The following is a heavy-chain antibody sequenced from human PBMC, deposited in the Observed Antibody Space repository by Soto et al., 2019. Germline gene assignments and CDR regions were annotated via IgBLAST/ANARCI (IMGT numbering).Heavy chain of an antibody. CDR2: INPNSGGT. D-gene: IGHD6-13*01. CDR1: GYTFTGYY. Sequence: ASVKVSCKASGYTFTGYYMHWVRQAPGQGLEWMGWINPNSGGTNYAQKFQGWVTMTRDTSISTAYMELSRLRSDDTAVYYCARERLSAAAFFDYWGQGTLVTVS. CDR3: ARERLSAAAFFDY. J-gene: IGHJ4*02. V-gene: IGHV1-2*04.